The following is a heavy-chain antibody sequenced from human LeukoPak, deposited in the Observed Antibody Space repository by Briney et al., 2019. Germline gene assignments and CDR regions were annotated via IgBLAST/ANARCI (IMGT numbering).Heavy chain of an antibody. CDR3: ARSIVGAPTNWFDP. J-gene: IGHJ5*02. CDR1: GGSISSSSYY. V-gene: IGHV4-39*07. D-gene: IGHD1-26*01. Sequence: PSETLSLTCTVSGGSISSSSYYWGWIRQPPGKELEWIGSIYYSGSTYYNPSLKSRVTISVDTSKNQFSLKLSSVTAADTAVYYCARSIVGAPTNWFDPWGQGTLVTVSS. CDR2: IYYSGST.